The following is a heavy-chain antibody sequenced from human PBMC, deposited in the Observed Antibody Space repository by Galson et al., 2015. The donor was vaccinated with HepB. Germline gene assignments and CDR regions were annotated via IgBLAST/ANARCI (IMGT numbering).Heavy chain of an antibody. V-gene: IGHV1-24*01. J-gene: IGHJ6*02. CDR1: GYTLTELS. Sequence: SVKVSCKVSGYTLTELSMHWVRQAPGKGLEWMGGFDPEDGETIYAQKFQGRVTMTEDTSTDTAYMELSSLRSEDTAVYYCATPYCSSTSCYGYGMDVWGQGTTVTVSS. D-gene: IGHD2-2*01. CDR2: FDPEDGET. CDR3: ATPYCSSTSCYGYGMDV.